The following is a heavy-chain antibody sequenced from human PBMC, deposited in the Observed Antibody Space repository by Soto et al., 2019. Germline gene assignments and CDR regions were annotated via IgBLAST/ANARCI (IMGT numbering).Heavy chain of an antibody. Sequence: ASVKVSCKASGYTFTSYAMHWVRQAPGQRLEWMGWINAGNGNTKYSQKFQGRVTITRDTSASTAYMELSSLRSEDTAVYYCARARHCGGDCTSPPPLGYWGQGTLVTVSS. CDR2: INAGNGNT. CDR3: ARARHCGGDCTSPPPLGY. V-gene: IGHV1-3*01. CDR1: GYTFTSYA. J-gene: IGHJ4*02. D-gene: IGHD2-21*02.